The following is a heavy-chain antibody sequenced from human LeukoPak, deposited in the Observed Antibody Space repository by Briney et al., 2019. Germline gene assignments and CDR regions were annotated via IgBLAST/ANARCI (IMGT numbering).Heavy chain of an antibody. Sequence: PSETLSLTCTVSGGSISSGSYYWSWIRQPAGKGLEWIGRIYTSGSTNYNPSLKSRVTISVDTSKNQFSLKLSSVTAADTAVYYCARDQNSSGYYIRFDPWGQGTLVTVSS. CDR3: ARDQNSSGYYIRFDP. D-gene: IGHD3-22*01. J-gene: IGHJ5*02. CDR2: IYTSGST. V-gene: IGHV4-61*02. CDR1: GGSISSGSYY.